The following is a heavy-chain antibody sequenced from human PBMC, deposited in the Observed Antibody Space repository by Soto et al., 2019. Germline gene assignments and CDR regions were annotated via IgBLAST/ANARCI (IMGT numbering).Heavy chain of an antibody. Sequence: QVQLVESGGGVVQPGRSLRLSCAASGFTFSSFTMHWVRQAPGKGLEWVAVISYDGSNKYYADAVKGRFTISRDNSKYTLYLQMNTLRDEDTAVYYCARDFWQWQVKRDGFDIWGQGTMVTVSS. CDR1: GFTFSSFT. V-gene: IGHV3-30-3*01. CDR2: ISYDGSNK. D-gene: IGHD6-19*01. CDR3: ARDFWQWQVKRDGFDI. J-gene: IGHJ3*02.